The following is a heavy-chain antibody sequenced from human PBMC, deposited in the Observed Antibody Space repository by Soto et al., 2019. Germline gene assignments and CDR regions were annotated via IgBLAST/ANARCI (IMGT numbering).Heavy chain of an antibody. J-gene: IGHJ3*02. D-gene: IGHD6-13*01. Sequence: EVQMVESGGGLVQPGGSLRLSCAASGFTFSSYWMHWVRQAPGKGLVWVSRINSDGSSTSYADSVKGRFTISRDNAKKTLYLQMNSLRAEDTAVYYCARDFGSSRGGRRGAFDIWGQGTMVTVSS. V-gene: IGHV3-74*01. CDR1: GFTFSSYW. CDR2: INSDGSST. CDR3: ARDFGSSRGGRRGAFDI.